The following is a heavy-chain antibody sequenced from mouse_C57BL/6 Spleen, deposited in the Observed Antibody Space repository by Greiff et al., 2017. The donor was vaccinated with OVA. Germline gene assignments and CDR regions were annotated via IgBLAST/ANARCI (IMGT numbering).Heavy chain of an antibody. CDR2: IDPETGGT. J-gene: IGHJ3*01. V-gene: IGHV1-15*01. D-gene: IGHD3-2*02. Sequence: VQLQQSGAELVRPGASVTLSCKASGYTFTDYEMHWVKQTPVHGLEWIGAIDPETGGTAYNQKFKGKAILTADKSSSTAYMELRSLTSEDSAVDYCTRTTTAQAPWFAYWGQGTLVTVSA. CDR1: GYTFTDYE. CDR3: TRTTTAQAPWFAY.